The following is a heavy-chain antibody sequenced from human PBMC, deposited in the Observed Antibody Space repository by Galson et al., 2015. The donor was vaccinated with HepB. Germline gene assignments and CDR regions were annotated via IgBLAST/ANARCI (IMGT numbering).Heavy chain of an antibody. J-gene: IGHJ4*02. V-gene: IGHV3-21*06. CDR1: GFTFSSYN. CDR3: ARGPRYDSGSYYLNY. Sequence: SLRLSCAASGFTFSSYNMNWVRQAPGKGLEWVSSLDTSSNYIYYADSVKGRFTISRDNAKSSLYLQMNSLRAEDTAVYYCARGPRYDSGSYYLNYWGQGTLVTVSS. CDR2: LDTSSNYI. D-gene: IGHD3-10*01.